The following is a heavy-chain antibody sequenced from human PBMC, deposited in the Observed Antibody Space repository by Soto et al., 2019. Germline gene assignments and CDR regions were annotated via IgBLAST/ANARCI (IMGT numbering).Heavy chain of an antibody. J-gene: IGHJ3*01. CDR1: GGSISSYY. CDR2: IYYSGST. V-gene: IGHV4-59*08. Sequence: PSETLSLTYTVSGGSISSYYWSWIRQPPGKGLEWIGYIYYSGSTNYNPSLKGRVTISVDTSKNQFSLKLSSVTAADTAVYYCARFYGLDAFDFWGQGTMVTVSS. D-gene: IGHD4-17*01. CDR3: ARFYGLDAFDF.